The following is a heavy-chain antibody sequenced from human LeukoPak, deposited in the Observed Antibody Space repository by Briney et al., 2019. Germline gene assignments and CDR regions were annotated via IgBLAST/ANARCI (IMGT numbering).Heavy chain of an antibody. CDR1: GESFSGYY. CDR3: ARGLRKWLRYPFNY. J-gene: IGHJ4*02. Sequence: PSETLSLTCAVSGESFSGYYWSWIRQPPGKGLEWIGEINHSGSTNYNPSLKSRVTISLDTSNNQFSLRLSSLTAADTAVYYCARGLRKWLRYPFNYWGRGTLVTVSS. CDR2: INHSGST. V-gene: IGHV4-34*01. D-gene: IGHD5-12*01.